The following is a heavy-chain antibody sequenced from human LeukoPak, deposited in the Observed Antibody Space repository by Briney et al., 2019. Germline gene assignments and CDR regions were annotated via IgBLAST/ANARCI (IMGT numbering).Heavy chain of an antibody. J-gene: IGHJ4*02. V-gene: IGHV1-46*01. CDR1: GYTFTSHH. D-gene: IGHD3-3*01. CDR2: INPSGGST. CDR3: ARAPLYDFWSGYPLPFDY. Sequence: ASVKVSCKASGYTFTSHHINWVRQAAGQGLEWVGIINPSGGSTSYAQKFQGRVTMTRDTSTSTVYMELSSLRSEDTAVYYCARAPLYDFWSGYPLPFDYWGQGTLVTVSS.